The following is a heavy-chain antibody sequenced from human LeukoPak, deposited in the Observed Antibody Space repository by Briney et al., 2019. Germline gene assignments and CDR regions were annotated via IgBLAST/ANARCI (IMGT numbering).Heavy chain of an antibody. CDR1: GFTFSNSA. CDR3: AKRGAYSPPY. V-gene: IGHV3-23*01. Sequence: GGSLRLSCAASGFTFSNSAMNWVRQAPGKGLEWVSSISGSGDNTYYADSVKGRFTISRDNSKNTLYLQMSSLRAEDTAVYYCAKRGAYSPPYWGQGTLVTVSS. J-gene: IGHJ4*02. D-gene: IGHD5-18*01. CDR2: ISGSGDNT.